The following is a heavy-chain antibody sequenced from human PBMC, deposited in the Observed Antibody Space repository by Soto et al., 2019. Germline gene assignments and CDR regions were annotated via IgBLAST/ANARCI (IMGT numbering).Heavy chain of an antibody. CDR3: ARDWVAAAGKGGWFDP. J-gene: IGHJ5*02. D-gene: IGHD6-13*01. Sequence: SETLSLTCTVSGGSISSYSWSWIRQPAGKGLEWIGRMYTIGNTNYNPSLKSRVTMSVDTSKNQFSLKLSSVTAADTAVYYCARDWVAAAGKGGWFDPWGQGTLVTVSS. CDR1: GGSISSYS. V-gene: IGHV4-4*07. CDR2: MYTIGNT.